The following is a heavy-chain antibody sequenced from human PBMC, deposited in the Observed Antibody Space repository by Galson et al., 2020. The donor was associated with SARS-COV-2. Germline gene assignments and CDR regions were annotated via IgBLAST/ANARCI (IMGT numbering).Heavy chain of an antibody. J-gene: IGHJ6*02. V-gene: IGHV3-21*01. CDR3: ARVGGMATTPANYYYYGLDV. CDR2: ISAGSSYI. D-gene: IGHD2-15*01. CDR1: GVPFSSYS. Sequence: GGSLRLSCAASGVPFSSYSMNWVRQAPGKGLEWVSSISAGSSYIYYADPVKGRFTISRDNAKNSLYLQMNSLRAEDTAVYYCARVGGMATTPANYYYYGLDVWGQGTTVTVSS.